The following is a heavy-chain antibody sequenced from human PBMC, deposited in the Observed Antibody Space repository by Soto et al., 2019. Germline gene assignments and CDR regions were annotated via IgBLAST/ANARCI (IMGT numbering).Heavy chain of an antibody. J-gene: IGHJ4*02. CDR2: IYPGDSDT. Sequence: PGESLKISCNGSGYSFTSYWIGWVRQMPGKGLEWMGIIYPGDSDTRYSPSFQGQVTISADKSISTAYLQWSSLRAEDTAVYYCARDLEVGTFLYFFDYWGQGTLVTVSS. CDR3: ARDLEVGTFLYFFDY. D-gene: IGHD1-26*01. V-gene: IGHV5-51*01. CDR1: GYSFTSYW.